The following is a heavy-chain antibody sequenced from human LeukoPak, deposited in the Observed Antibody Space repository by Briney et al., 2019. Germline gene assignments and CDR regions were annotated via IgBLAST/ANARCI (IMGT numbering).Heavy chain of an antibody. Sequence: GGSLRLSCAASGFTFSSYGMSWVRQAPGKGLEWVAFIRYDGSNKYYADSVKGRFTISRDNSKNTLYLQMNSLRAEDTAVYYCARMTVRGIRHFDWLSPLDPWGQGTLVTVSS. J-gene: IGHJ5*02. CDR3: ARMTVRGIRHFDWLSPLDP. CDR1: GFTFSSYG. CDR2: IRYDGSNK. V-gene: IGHV3-33*08. D-gene: IGHD3-9*01.